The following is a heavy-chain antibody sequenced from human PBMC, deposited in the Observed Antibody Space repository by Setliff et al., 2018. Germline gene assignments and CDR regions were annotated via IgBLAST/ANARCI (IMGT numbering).Heavy chain of an antibody. V-gene: IGHV1-18*01. CDR3: ARAGDAATGRKGVFEY. J-gene: IGHJ4*02. CDR2: ISSYNNDIT. D-gene: IGHD6-13*01. Sequence: ASVKVSCKASGYILKSYGISWVRQAPGQGLEWMGWISSYNNDITNYAQRFQGRVTMTTDTSTSAAYMELRSLRSDDTAVYYCARAGDAATGRKGVFEYWGQGTLVTVSS. CDR1: GYILKSYG.